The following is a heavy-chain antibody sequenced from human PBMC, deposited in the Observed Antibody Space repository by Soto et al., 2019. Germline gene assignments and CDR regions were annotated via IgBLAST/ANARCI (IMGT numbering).Heavy chain of an antibody. CDR2: FDPEDGET. CDR3: ATGYGGNWRWDV. V-gene: IGHV1-24*01. J-gene: IGHJ6*02. CDR1: GYTLTELS. Sequence: QVQLVQSGAEVKKPGASVKVSCKVSGYTLTELSMPWVRQAPGKGLEWMGGFDPEDGETIYAQKFQGRVNMTEDTSTDTAYRELSSLRSEDTAVYYCATGYGGNWRWDVWGQGTTVTVSS. D-gene: IGHD2-21*01.